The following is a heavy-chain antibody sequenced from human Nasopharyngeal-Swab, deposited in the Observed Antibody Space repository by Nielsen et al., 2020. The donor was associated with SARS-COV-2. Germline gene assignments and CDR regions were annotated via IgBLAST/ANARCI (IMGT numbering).Heavy chain of an antibody. D-gene: IGHD7-27*01. CDR3: TTDLGSSGFDY. CDR2: IKSKTDGGTT. J-gene: IGHJ4*02. Sequence: WSRQCPGKGLEWVGRIKSKTDGGTTDYAAPVKGRFTISRDDSKNTLYLQMNSLKTEDTAVYYCTTDLGSSGFDYWGQGTLVTVSS. V-gene: IGHV3-15*07.